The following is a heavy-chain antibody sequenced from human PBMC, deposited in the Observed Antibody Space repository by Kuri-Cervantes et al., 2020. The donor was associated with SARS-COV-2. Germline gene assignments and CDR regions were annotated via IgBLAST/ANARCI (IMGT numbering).Heavy chain of an antibody. CDR3: AKIAGYNSGWYDD. Sequence: GGSLRLSCVASGFTFSNYALTWVRQAPGKGLEWVSTITISGLSTHYADSVKGRFTISRDNSKNTVYLQMNSLRADDTAVYYCAKIAGYNSGWYDDWGQGTLVTVSS. D-gene: IGHD6-19*01. V-gene: IGHV3-23*01. CDR1: GFTFSNYA. J-gene: IGHJ5*02. CDR2: ITISGLST.